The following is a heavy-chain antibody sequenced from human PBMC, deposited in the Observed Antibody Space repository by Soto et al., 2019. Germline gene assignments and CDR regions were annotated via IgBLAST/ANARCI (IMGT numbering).Heavy chain of an antibody. J-gene: IGHJ5*02. D-gene: IGHD3-16*01. V-gene: IGHV2-5*02. CDR1: GFSLTTRGGG. CDR3: AHIPNYYQYDWFDP. Sequence: QITLKASGPTLVKPTQTLTLTCTFSGFSLTTRGGGVGWIRQPPGKALECLALIYWDDDKRYSPSLQSRLSITKDTSKNQVVLTMTNVDPVDTATYYCAHIPNYYQYDWFDPWGQGTLVSVSS. CDR2: IYWDDDK.